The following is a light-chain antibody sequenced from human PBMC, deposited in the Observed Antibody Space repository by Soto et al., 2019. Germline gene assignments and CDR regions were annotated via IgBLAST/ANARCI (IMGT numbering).Light chain of an antibody. CDR1: QSVTSNY. V-gene: IGKV3-20*01. CDR3: QRYGGPSWT. J-gene: IGKJ1*01. CDR2: GAS. Sequence: EIVLTQSPGTLSLSPGERATLSCRASQSVTSNYLAWYQQKPGQAPRLLIFGASSRATGILDKFSGSGSGTDFTLTISRLEPDDFAVDYCQRYGGPSWTFGQGTRVEIK.